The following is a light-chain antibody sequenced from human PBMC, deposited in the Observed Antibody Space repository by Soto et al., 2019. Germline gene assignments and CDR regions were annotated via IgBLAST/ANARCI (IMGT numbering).Light chain of an antibody. V-gene: IGKV3-15*01. CDR3: QQYNNWPPVT. J-gene: IGKJ2*01. CDR2: GAS. Sequence: EIVMTQSPATLSVSPGERATLSCRASQSVSNNLAWYQQKPGQTPRLLIYGASTRATGIPVRFSGSGSGTELTLTISSLQSEEFAVYYCQQYNNWPPVTFGPWTKLEIK. CDR1: QSVSNN.